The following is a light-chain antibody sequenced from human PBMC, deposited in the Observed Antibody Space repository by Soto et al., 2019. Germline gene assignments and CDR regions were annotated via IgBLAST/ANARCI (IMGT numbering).Light chain of an antibody. CDR3: CSYAGTYTFFV. CDR2: DVT. Sequence: QSALTQPRSVSGSPGQSVTISCTGSSXDVGGYNYVSWYQQQPGKAPKLLIYDVTIRTAGVSDRFSGSKSGNTASLTISGLQAEDDGDYYCCSYAGTYTFFVFGTGTKVTVL. V-gene: IGLV2-11*01. CDR1: SXDVGGYNY. J-gene: IGLJ1*01.